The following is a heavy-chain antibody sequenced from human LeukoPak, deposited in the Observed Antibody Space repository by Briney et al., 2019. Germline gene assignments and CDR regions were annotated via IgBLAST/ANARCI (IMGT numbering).Heavy chain of an antibody. D-gene: IGHD3-22*01. Sequence: PGGSLRLSCAASGFTFSSYAMSWVRQAPGKGLEWVSAISGSGGSTYYVDSVKGRFTISRDNSKNTLYLQMNSLRAEDTAVYYCAKMRGYYDSTSAFDIWGQGTMVTVSS. CDR3: AKMRGYYDSTSAFDI. CDR2: ISGSGGST. V-gene: IGHV3-23*01. CDR1: GFTFSSYA. J-gene: IGHJ3*02.